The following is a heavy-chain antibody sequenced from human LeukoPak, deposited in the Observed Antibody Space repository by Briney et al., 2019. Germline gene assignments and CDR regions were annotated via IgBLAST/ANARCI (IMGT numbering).Heavy chain of an antibody. CDR2: IYSGGTT. D-gene: IGHD5-24*01. CDR1: GITVSSNY. J-gene: IGHJ3*02. V-gene: IGHV3-66*01. Sequence: GGSLRLSCAASGITVSSNYMSWVRQAPGKGLEWVSAIYSGGTTDSVDSVKGRFTISRDDSKNTLYLQMNSLRAEDTAVYYCARASRQFQDAFDIWGQRTMVTVSS. CDR3: ARASRQFQDAFDI.